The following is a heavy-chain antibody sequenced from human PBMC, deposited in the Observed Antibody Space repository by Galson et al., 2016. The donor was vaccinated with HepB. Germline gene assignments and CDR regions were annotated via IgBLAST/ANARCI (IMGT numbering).Heavy chain of an antibody. CDR1: GGSFIGYY. Sequence: ETLSLTCGVSGGSFIGYYWVWIRQPPGQGLEWIGEVYYNEATDYSPALASRVTISLDTSKNQISLNLTSVTAADTATYYCARRSRTRNTINWPHKVPTWFDPWGQGTLVTVSS. J-gene: IGHJ5*02. CDR3: ARRSRTRNTINWPHKVPTWFDP. V-gene: IGHV4-34*01. CDR2: VYYNEAT. D-gene: IGHD1-1*01.